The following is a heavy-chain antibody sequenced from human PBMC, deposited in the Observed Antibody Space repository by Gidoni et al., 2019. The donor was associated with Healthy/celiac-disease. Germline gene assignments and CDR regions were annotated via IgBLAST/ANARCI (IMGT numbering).Heavy chain of an antibody. Sequence: EVQLLESGGGLVQPGGSLRLSCAASGFTFSSYAMSWVRQAPGKGLEWVSAISGSGGSTYYADSVKGRFTISRDNSKNTLYLQMNSLRAEDTAVYYCAKMEGPGHLSYNWFDPWGQGTLVTVSS. D-gene: IGHD2-2*01. CDR2: ISGSGGST. J-gene: IGHJ5*02. CDR1: GFTFSSYA. V-gene: IGHV3-23*01. CDR3: AKMEGPGHLSYNWFDP.